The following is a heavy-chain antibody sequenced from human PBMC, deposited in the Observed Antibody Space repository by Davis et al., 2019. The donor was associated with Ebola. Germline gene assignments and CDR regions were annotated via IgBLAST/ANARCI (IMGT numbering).Heavy chain of an antibody. V-gene: IGHV3-30-3*01. CDR1: GFTFSSYA. Sequence: PGGSLRLSCAASGFTFSSYAMHWVRQAPGKGLEWVAVISYDGSNKYYADSVKGRFTISRDNSKNSLYLQMNSLRTEDTALYYCALGGGGGYWGQGTLVTVSS. J-gene: IGHJ4*02. CDR2: ISYDGSNK. CDR3: ALGGGGGY. D-gene: IGHD3-16*01.